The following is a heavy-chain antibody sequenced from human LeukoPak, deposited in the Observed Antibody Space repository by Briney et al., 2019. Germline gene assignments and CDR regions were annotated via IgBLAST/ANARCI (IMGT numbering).Heavy chain of an antibody. CDR2: IYYSGST. CDR3: VGWLRPYNLDY. J-gene: IGHJ4*02. V-gene: IGHV4-39*07. CDR1: GGSISSSSYY. D-gene: IGHD3-22*01. Sequence: SETLCLTCTVSGGSISSSSYYWGWIRQPPGKGLEWIGSIYYSGSTYYSPSLKSRVTISVDTSKNQFSLKLSSVTAADTAVYYCVGWLRPYNLDYWGQGTLVTVSS.